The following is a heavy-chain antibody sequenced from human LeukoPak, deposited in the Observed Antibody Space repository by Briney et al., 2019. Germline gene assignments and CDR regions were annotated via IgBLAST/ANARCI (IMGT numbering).Heavy chain of an antibody. J-gene: IGHJ6*02. CDR1: GFTFSSYA. V-gene: IGHV3-23*01. CDR3: GKDRGNPYYDFWSGPRGYYGMDV. D-gene: IGHD3-3*01. Sequence: GGSLRLSCAASGFTFSSYAMSWVRQAPGKGLEWVSAISGSGGSTYYADSVKGRFTISRDNSKNTLYLQMNSLRAEDTAVYYCGKDRGNPYYDFWSGPRGYYGMDVWGQGTTVTVSS. CDR2: ISGSGGST.